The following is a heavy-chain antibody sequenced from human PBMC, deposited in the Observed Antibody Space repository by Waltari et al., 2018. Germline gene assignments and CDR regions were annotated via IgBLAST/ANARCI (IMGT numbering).Heavy chain of an antibody. CDR2: IIPILGIA. J-gene: IGHJ4*02. CDR1: GGTFSSYT. V-gene: IGHV1-69*02. Sequence: QVQLVQSGAEVKKPGSSVKVSCKASGGTFSSYTISWVRQAPGQGLEWMGRIIPILGIANYAQKFQGRVTITADKSTSTAYMELSSLRSEDTAVYYCARCHYDFWSGYYYLDYWGQGTLVTVSS. CDR3: ARCHYDFWSGYYYLDY. D-gene: IGHD3-3*01.